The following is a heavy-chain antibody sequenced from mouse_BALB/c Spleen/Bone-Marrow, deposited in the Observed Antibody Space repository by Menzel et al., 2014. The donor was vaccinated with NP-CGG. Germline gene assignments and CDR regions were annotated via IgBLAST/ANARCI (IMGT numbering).Heavy chain of an antibody. V-gene: IGHV1-87*01. Sequence: VQLQQSGAELARPGASVKLSCKASGYTFTSYWMQWVKQRPGQGLEWIGAIYPGDGDTRYTQKFKGKATLTADKSSSTAYMQLKSLTSEDSAVYYCAIFSITTVVKGYWGQGTTLTVSS. CDR3: AIFSITTVVKGY. CDR1: GYTFTSYW. J-gene: IGHJ2*01. D-gene: IGHD1-1*01. CDR2: IYPGDGDT.